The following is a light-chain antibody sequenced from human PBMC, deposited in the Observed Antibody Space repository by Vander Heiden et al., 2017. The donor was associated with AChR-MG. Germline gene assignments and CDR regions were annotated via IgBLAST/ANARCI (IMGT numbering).Light chain of an antibody. CDR2: RNN. Sequence: QSVLTQPPSASGTPGQRVAISCSGSSSNIGSNTVNWYQQLPGTAPKLLIYRNNQRPSGVPDRFSGSKSGTSASLAISGLQSEDEADDYCAAWDDSLNGPGVFGGGTRLTVL. J-gene: IGLJ2*01. V-gene: IGLV1-44*01. CDR3: AAWDDSLNGPGV. CDR1: SSNIGSNT.